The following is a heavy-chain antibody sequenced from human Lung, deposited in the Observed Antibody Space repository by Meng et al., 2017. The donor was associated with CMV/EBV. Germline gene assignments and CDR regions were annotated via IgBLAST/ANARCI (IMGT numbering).Heavy chain of an antibody. CDR1: GFTFSNYE. V-gene: IGHV3-48*03. D-gene: IGHD6-19*01. J-gene: IGHJ4*02. CDR2: ISTSGSTM. Sequence: LSLXCAASGFTFSNYEMNWVRQAPGQGLEWVSYISTSGSTMYYADSVKGRFTVSRDNAKNSLYLQMNSLRAEDTALYYCARGGYSSGWYGNYFDYWGQGTXVTVSS. CDR3: ARGGYSSGWYGNYFDY.